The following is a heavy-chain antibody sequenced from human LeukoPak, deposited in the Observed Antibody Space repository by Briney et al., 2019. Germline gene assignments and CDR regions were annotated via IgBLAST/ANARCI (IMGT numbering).Heavy chain of an antibody. J-gene: IGHJ4*02. CDR1: GFTFSDYY. Sequence: GGSLRLSCAASGFTFSDYYMSWIRQAPGKGLEWVSAISGSGGSTYYADSVKGRFTISRDNSKNTLYLQMNSLRAEDTVVYYCAIHPAYCGGDCYPVVDYWGQGTLVTVSS. CDR2: ISGSGGST. V-gene: IGHV3-23*01. D-gene: IGHD2-21*01. CDR3: AIHPAYCGGDCYPVVDY.